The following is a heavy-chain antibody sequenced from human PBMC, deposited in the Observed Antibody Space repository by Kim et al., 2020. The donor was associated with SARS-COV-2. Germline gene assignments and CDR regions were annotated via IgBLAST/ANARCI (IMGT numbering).Heavy chain of an antibody. J-gene: IGHJ6*02. D-gene: IGHD6-6*01. V-gene: IGHV3-43*01. CDR1: GFTFDDYT. CDR3: AKDMGADSSSSPYYGMDV. Sequence: GGSLRLSCAASGFTFDDYTMHWVRQAPGKGLEWVSLISWDGGSTYYADSVKGRFTISRDNSKNSLYLQMNSLRTEDTALYYCAKDMGADSSSSPYYGMDVWGQGTTVTVSS. CDR2: ISWDGGST.